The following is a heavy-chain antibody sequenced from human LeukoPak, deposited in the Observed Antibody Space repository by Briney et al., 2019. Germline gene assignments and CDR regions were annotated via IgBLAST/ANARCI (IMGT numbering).Heavy chain of an antibody. CDR2: ISGSGGST. CDR1: GFIVSSNY. Sequence: GGSLRLSCAASGFIVSSNYMSWVRQAPGKGLEWVSAISGSGGSTYYADSVKGRFTISRDNSKNTLYLQMNSLRAEDTAVYYCAKDPPRGRDYFDYWGQGTLVTVSS. CDR3: AKDPPRGRDYFDY. J-gene: IGHJ4*02. V-gene: IGHV3-23*01. D-gene: IGHD1-26*01.